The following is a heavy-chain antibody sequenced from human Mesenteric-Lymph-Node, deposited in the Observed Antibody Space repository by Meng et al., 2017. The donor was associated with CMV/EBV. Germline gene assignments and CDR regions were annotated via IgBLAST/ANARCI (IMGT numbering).Heavy chain of an antibody. CDR2: ISPYNGDT. D-gene: IGHD5-24*01. Sequence: SGYAVASGGLSWMRQAPGQELVGMRWISPYNGDTHYTQKFQGRVTMTTDTSTNTAYMKLGSLRSDDTAVYFCARRKRDDYNYSLDLWGQGTLVTVSS. V-gene: IGHV1-18*01. CDR1: GYAVASGG. CDR3: ARRKRDDYNYSLDL. J-gene: IGHJ5*02.